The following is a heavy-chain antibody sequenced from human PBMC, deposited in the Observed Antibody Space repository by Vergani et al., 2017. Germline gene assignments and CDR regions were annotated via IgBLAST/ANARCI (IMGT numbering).Heavy chain of an antibody. J-gene: IGHJ5*02. Sequence: EVQLVQSGAEVKKPGESLRISCKGSGYSFTSYWISWVRQMPGKGLEWMGRIDPSDSYTNYSPSFQGHVTISADKSISTAYLQWSSLKASDTAMYYCARHSVITIFGVVIIGQDWFDPWGQGTLVTVSS. CDR2: IDPSDSYT. D-gene: IGHD3-3*01. V-gene: IGHV5-10-1*03. CDR1: GYSFTSYW. CDR3: ARHSVITIFGVVIIGQDWFDP.